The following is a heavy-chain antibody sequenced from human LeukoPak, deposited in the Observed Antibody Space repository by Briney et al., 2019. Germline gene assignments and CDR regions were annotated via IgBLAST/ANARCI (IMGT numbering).Heavy chain of an antibody. J-gene: IGHJ4*02. CDR2: ISNTRTYI. Sequence: GGSLRLSCDASGFSFRDYSMNWVRQAPGKGLEWVSSISNTRTYIYYADSVKGRFTISRDNAKNSLYLQMNSLRAEDTAVYYCARIHRKTLDYWGQGTLVTVSS. D-gene: IGHD1-14*01. CDR3: ARIHRKTLDY. V-gene: IGHV3-21*01. CDR1: GFSFRDYS.